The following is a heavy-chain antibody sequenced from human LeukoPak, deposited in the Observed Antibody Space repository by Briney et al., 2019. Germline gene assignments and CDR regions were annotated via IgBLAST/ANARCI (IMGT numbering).Heavy chain of an antibody. CDR2: IYYSGST. Sequence: SETLSLTCTVSGGSISSSSYYWGWIRQPPGKGLEWIGSIYYSGSTYYNPSLKSRVTISVDTSKNQFSLKLSSVTAADTAVYYCARFGPHYFDYWDQGTLVTVSS. CDR1: GGSISSSSYY. CDR3: ARFGPHYFDY. D-gene: IGHD3-10*01. V-gene: IGHV4-39*01. J-gene: IGHJ4*02.